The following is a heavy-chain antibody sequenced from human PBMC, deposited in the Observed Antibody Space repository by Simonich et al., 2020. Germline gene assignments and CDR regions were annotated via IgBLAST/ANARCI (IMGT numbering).Heavy chain of an antibody. CDR1: GFTFSSYS. Sequence: EVQLVESGGGLVKPGGSLRLSCAASGFTFSSYSMNWVRQAPGKGLEWVSSISRSSSYIYYADAVKGRFTISRDNARNSLDLQMNSLRAEDTAVYYCARWIAVAGTGAYGMDVWGQGTTVTVSS. D-gene: IGHD6-19*01. CDR2: ISRSSSYI. J-gene: IGHJ6*02. CDR3: ARWIAVAGTGAYGMDV. V-gene: IGHV3-21*01.